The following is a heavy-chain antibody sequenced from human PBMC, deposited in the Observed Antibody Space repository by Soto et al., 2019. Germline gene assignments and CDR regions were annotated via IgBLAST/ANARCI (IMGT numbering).Heavy chain of an antibody. V-gene: IGHV4-31*03. J-gene: IGHJ4*02. CDR3: ARDPPRRDIVVVVAAYFDY. CDR1: GDPITSRTFC. Sequence: SETLSLICTVSGDPITSRTFCWKWTRQYPGTGLEWIGYMYYSGTTYYNPSLKSRVFISRDTSKNQCSLSRSPVTDADTAVYYCARDPPRRDIVVVVAAYFDYWGQGTLVTVSS. CDR2: MYYSGTT. D-gene: IGHD2-15*01.